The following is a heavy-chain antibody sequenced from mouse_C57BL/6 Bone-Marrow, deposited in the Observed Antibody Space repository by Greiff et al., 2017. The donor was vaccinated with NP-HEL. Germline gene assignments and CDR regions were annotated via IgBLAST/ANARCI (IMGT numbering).Heavy chain of an antibody. V-gene: IGHV1-64*01. CDR2: IHPNSGST. CDR1: GYTFTSYW. Sequence: VQLQQPGAELVKPGASVKLSCKASGYTFTSYWMHWVKQRPGQGLEWIGMIHPNSGSTNYNEKFKSKATLTVDKSSSTAYMQLSSLTSEDSAVYYCARKVYYYGSAAWFAYWGQGTLVTVSA. J-gene: IGHJ3*01. CDR3: ARKVYYYGSAAWFAY. D-gene: IGHD1-1*01.